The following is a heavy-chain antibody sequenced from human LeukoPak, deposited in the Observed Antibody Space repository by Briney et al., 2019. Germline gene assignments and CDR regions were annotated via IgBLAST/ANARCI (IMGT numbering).Heavy chain of an antibody. D-gene: IGHD3-9*01. CDR2: IRYDGSNK. CDR1: GFTFSSYG. V-gene: IGHV3-30*02. Sequence: PGGSLRLSCAASGFTFSSYGMHWVRQAPGKGLEWVAFIRYDGSNKYYADSVKGRFTISRDNSKNTLYLQMNSLRAEDTAVYYFAKDLPGVLRYFDRPTPNRFHPWGQGTLVTVSS. J-gene: IGHJ5*02. CDR3: AKDLPGVLRYFDRPTPNRFHP.